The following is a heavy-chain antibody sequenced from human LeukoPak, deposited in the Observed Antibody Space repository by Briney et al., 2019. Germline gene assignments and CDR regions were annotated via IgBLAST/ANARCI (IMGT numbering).Heavy chain of an antibody. J-gene: IGHJ4*02. Sequence: GGSLRLSYAASGFTFSSYGIYWVRQAPGKGLEWVAFIRYDGSNKYYADSAKGRFTISRDNSKNTLYLQMNSLRAEDTAVYYCAKDPTRLVQFDYWGQGTLVTVSS. D-gene: IGHD6-19*01. CDR1: GFTFSSYG. V-gene: IGHV3-30*02. CDR3: AKDPTRLVQFDY. CDR2: IRYDGSNK.